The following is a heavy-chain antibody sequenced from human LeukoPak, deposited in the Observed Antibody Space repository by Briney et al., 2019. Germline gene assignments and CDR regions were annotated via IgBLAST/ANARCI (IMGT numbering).Heavy chain of an antibody. J-gene: IGHJ4*02. Sequence: PGGSLRLSYAASGFIFSSYAMSWVRQAPGKGLEWVSAISGSGGSTYYADSVKGRFTISRDNSKNTLYLQMNSLRAEDTAVYYCAKFNFRYSSSWYAFDYWGQGTLVTVSS. D-gene: IGHD6-13*01. CDR1: GFIFSSYA. CDR2: ISGSGGST. CDR3: AKFNFRYSSSWYAFDY. V-gene: IGHV3-23*01.